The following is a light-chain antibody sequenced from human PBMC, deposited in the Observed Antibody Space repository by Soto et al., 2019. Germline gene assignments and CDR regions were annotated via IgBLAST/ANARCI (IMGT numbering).Light chain of an antibody. J-gene: IGKJ5*01. CDR1: QSISSN. CDR3: QQYNTWSSIT. Sequence: EIVMTQSPATLSVSPGERVTLSCRASQSISSNLAWYQQKPGQAPSLLMYGTSTRATGIPARFSGSGSGTEFTFTISSLQSEDFVVYYCQQYNTWSSITFGQGTRLEIK. V-gene: IGKV3-15*01. CDR2: GTS.